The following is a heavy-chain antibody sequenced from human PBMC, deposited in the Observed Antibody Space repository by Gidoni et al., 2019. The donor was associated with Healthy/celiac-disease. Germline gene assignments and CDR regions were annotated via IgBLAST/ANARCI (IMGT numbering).Heavy chain of an antibody. J-gene: IGHJ6*04. CDR3: ARGSSWYYYGMDV. Sequence: QVQLQESGPGLVKPSETLSLTCTVSGGSISSYYCSWIRQPPGKGLEWIGYIYYSGSTNYNPSLKSRVTIAVDTSKNQFSLKLSSVTAADTAVYYCARGSSWYYYGMDVWGKGTTVTVSS. D-gene: IGHD6-13*01. CDR2: IYYSGST. V-gene: IGHV4-59*01. CDR1: GGSISSYY.